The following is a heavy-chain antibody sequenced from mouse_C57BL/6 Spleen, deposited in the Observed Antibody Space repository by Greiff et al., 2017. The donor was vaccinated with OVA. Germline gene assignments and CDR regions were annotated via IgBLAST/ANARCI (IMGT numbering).Heavy chain of an antibody. Sequence: VQLQQSGAELVRPGTSVKVSCKASGYAFTNYLIEWVKQRPGQGLEWIGVINPGSGGTNYNEKFKGKATLTADKSSSTAYMQLSSLTSEDSAVYFCARSVLLYFDGWGQGTTLTVSS. CDR1: GYAFTNYL. CDR2: INPGSGGT. J-gene: IGHJ2*01. V-gene: IGHV1-54*01. CDR3: ARSVLLYFDG. D-gene: IGHD2-10*01.